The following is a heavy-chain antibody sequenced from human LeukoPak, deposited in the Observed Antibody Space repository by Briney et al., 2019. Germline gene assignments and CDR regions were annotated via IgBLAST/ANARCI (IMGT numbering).Heavy chain of an antibody. V-gene: IGHV1-69*13. J-gene: IGHJ4*02. CDR2: IIPIFGTA. CDR1: GGTFSSYA. CDR3: ARVSYDSSGSAGGYFDY. Sequence: SVKVSCKASGGTFSSYAISWVRQAPGQGLEWMGGIIPIFGTANYAQKFQGRVTITADESTSTAYMELSSLRSEDTAVYYCARVSYDSSGSAGGYFDYWGQGTLVTVSS. D-gene: IGHD3-22*01.